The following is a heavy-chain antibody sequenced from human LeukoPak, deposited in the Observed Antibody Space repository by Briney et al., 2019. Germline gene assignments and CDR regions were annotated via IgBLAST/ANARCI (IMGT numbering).Heavy chain of an antibody. CDR1: GFTFSSYA. CDR2: ISGSGGST. V-gene: IGHV3-23*01. D-gene: IGHD6-19*01. CDR3: ATGYSSGWYFYFQH. Sequence: PGGSLRLSCAASGFTFSSYAMSWVRQAPGKGLGWVSAISGSGGSTYYADSVKGRFTISRDNAKNSLSLRMNSLSAEDTAVYYCATGYSSGWYFYFQHWGQGSLVSVSS. J-gene: IGHJ1*01.